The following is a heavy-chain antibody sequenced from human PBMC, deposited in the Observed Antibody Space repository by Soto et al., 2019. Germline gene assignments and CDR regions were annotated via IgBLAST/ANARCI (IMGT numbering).Heavy chain of an antibody. CDR1: GGTFSSYT. Sequence: QVQLVQSGAEVKKPGSSVKVSCKASGGTFSSYTISWVRQAPGQGLEWMGRIIPILGIANYAQKFQGRVTITADKSTSTAYMELSSLRSEDTAVYYCARRVGASRGGGDYFDYWGQGTLVTVSS. D-gene: IGHD1-26*01. CDR3: ARRVGASRGGGDYFDY. J-gene: IGHJ4*02. CDR2: IIPILGIA. V-gene: IGHV1-69*02.